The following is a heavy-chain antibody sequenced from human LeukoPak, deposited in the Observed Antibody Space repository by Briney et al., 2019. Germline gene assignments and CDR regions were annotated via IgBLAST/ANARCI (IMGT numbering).Heavy chain of an antibody. Sequence: SETLSLTCTVSGGSISSYYWSWIRQPPGKGLEWIWYIYYSGSTNYNPSLKSRVTISVDTSKNQFSLKLSSVTAADMAVCYCARERMNGFDTWGQGTLVTVSS. J-gene: IGHJ3*02. V-gene: IGHV4-59*12. CDR3: ARERMNGFDT. CDR2: IYYSGST. CDR1: GGSISSYY.